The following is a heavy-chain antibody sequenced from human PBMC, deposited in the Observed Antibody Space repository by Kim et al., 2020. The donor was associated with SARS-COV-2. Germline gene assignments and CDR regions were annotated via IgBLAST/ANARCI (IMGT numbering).Heavy chain of an antibody. CDR3: AKSELLGVRLYYYYYGMDV. Sequence: GGSLRLSCAASGFTFSSYGMHWVRQAPGKGLEWVAVISYDGSNKYYADSVKGRFTISRDNSKNTLYLQMNSLRAEDTAVYYCAKSELLGVRLYYYYYGMDVWGQGTTVTVSS. D-gene: IGHD1-26*01. J-gene: IGHJ6*02. V-gene: IGHV3-30*18. CDR2: ISYDGSNK. CDR1: GFTFSSYG.